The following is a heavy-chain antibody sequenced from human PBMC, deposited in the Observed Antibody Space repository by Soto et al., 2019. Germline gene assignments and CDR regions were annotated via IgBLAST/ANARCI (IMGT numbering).Heavy chain of an antibody. D-gene: IGHD4-17*01. CDR2: ISSDGNRK. CDR3: VPTVPLPLPPSDY. Sequence: HPGGSLRLSCAASGFTFSTFAMHWVRQAPGKGLEWVAVISSDGNRKYYTNSVKGRFAISRDNSKNTLYLQMNSLRAEDTAVYYCVPTVPLPLPPSDYWGQGTLVTVSS. CDR1: GFTFSTFA. J-gene: IGHJ4*02. V-gene: IGHV3-30*09.